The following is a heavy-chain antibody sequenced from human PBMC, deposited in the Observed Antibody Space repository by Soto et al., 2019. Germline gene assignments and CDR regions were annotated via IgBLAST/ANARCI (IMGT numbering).Heavy chain of an antibody. D-gene: IGHD5-12*01. CDR3: ARLSRDGYNYFDY. J-gene: IGHJ4*02. V-gene: IGHV3-13*01. Sequence: GGSLRLSYAASGFTFSGYDMHWVRQATGKGLEWVSSIGTTGESFYPGSVKGRFTISRENAKNSLYLQMNSLRAGDTAVYYCARLSRDGYNYFDYWGQGTLVTVSS. CDR1: GFTFSGYD. CDR2: IGTTGES.